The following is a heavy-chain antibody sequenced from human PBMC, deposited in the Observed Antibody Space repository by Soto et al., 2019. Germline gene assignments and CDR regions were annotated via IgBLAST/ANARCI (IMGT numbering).Heavy chain of an antibody. D-gene: IGHD4-17*01. CDR3: AKDQATTVTNYDY. CDR2: IYHSGST. V-gene: IGHV4-38-2*02. Sequence: AETLSLTCAVSGYSFSSGSYWGWFQQPPGGGLEWIGSIYHSGSTYYDPSLKSRVTMSVDTSKDQFSLKLTSVTAADTAVYYCAKDQATTVTNYDYWGQGTLVTVSS. CDR1: GYSFSSGSY. J-gene: IGHJ4*02.